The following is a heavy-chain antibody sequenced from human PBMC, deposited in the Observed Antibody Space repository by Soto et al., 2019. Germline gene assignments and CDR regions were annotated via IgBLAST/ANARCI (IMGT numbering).Heavy chain of an antibody. J-gene: IGHJ4*02. CDR2: VFSSGTT. CDR1: GASINSNTYY. CDR3: ARRRVFFDY. Sequence: SETLSLTCTVSGASINSNTYYWGWIRQPPGKGLEWIGSVFSSGTTYYSPSLKGRVTILMDMSRNQFFLNLNSVTAADTATYYCARRRVFFDYWGQGARVTVSS. V-gene: IGHV4-39*01.